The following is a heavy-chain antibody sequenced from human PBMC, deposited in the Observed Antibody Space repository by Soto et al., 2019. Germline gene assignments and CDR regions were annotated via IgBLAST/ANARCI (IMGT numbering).Heavy chain of an antibody. CDR2: INHSGST. Sequence: PSETLSLTCAVYGGSFSGYYWSWIRQPPGKGLEWIGEINHSGSTNYNPSLKSRVTISVDTSKNQFSLKLSSVTAADTAVYYCARGDFDYGSGSYPTPYYFDYWGQGTLVTVSS. CDR1: GGSFSGYY. J-gene: IGHJ4*02. V-gene: IGHV4-34*01. D-gene: IGHD3-10*01. CDR3: ARGDFDYGSGSYPTPYYFDY.